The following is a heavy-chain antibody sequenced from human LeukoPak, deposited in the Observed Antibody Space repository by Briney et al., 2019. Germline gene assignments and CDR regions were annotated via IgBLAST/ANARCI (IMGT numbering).Heavy chain of an antibody. D-gene: IGHD1-1*01. V-gene: IGHV1-69*13. CDR3: ARELGNRYNWNDGEGAFDI. J-gene: IGHJ3*02. Sequence: SVKVSCKASGGTFSSYAISWVRQAPGQGLEWMGGVIPIFGTANYAQKFQGRVTITADESTSTAYMELSSLRSEDTAVYYCARELGNRYNWNDGEGAFDIWGQGTMVTVSS. CDR1: GGTFSSYA. CDR2: VIPIFGTA.